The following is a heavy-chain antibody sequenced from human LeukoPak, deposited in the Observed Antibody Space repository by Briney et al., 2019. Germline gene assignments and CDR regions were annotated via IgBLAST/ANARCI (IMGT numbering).Heavy chain of an antibody. CDR3: TIMTHCTGGTCYSYDH. CDR2: ISAYNGNI. D-gene: IGHD2-15*01. Sequence: ASVKVSCKTSGYTFTSYGITWVRQAPEKGLEWMGWISAYNGNIDYAQNLQGRVTMTTDTSTSTAYMELRSLRSDDTAVYYCTIMTHCTGGTCYSYDHWGQGTMVAVSS. CDR1: GYTFTSYG. V-gene: IGHV1-18*01. J-gene: IGHJ4*02.